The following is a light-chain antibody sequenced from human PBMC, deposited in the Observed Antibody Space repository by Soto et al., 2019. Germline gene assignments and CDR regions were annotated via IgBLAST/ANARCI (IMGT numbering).Light chain of an antibody. J-gene: IGLJ2*01. CDR2: DVN. Sequence: QSALTQPASVSGAPGQSITISCTGSSSDIGDYNYVSWYQQHPGKAPKLILYDVNNRPSGISDRFSGSKSGNTASLTISGLQAEDEAVYYCSSYTSTSSFVLFGGGTQLTVL. CDR3: SSYTSTSSFVL. CDR1: SSDIGDYNY. V-gene: IGLV2-14*01.